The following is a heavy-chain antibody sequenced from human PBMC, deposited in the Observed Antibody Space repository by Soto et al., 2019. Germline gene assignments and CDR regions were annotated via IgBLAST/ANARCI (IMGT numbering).Heavy chain of an antibody. CDR1: GGSFSSYF. J-gene: IGHJ4*02. V-gene: IGHV4-59*08. CDR2: ISYSGST. Sequence: SETLSLTCTVSGGSFSSYFWSWIRQPPGKGPEWIGYISYSGSTKYNPSLKSRVTISVDTSKNQFSLKLSSVTAADTAVYSCVRHASSSGWKDFDYWGQGTLVTVSS. CDR3: VRHASSSGWKDFDY. D-gene: IGHD3-22*01.